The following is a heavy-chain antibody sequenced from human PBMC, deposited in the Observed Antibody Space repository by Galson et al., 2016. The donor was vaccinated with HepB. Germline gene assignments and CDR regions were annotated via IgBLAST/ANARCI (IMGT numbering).Heavy chain of an antibody. CDR1: GFTFSTYG. V-gene: IGHV3-30*03. Sequence: SLRLSCAASGFTFSTYGIHWVRQAPGKGLEGVAVISYDGNHKYYADSVKGRFTISRDNSKNTLYLQMNSLSAEDTAVYYCARGDYGDYHFDYWGQGTLVTVSS. D-gene: IGHD4-17*01. J-gene: IGHJ4*02. CDR2: ISYDGNHK. CDR3: ARGDYGDYHFDY.